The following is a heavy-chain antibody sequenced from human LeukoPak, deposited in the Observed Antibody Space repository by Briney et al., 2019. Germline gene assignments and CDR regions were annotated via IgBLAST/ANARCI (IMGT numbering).Heavy chain of an antibody. CDR3: ARGPMPGGYYFDY. CDR1: GYTFTSYA. CDR2: INAGNGNT. J-gene: IGHJ4*02. D-gene: IGHD2-2*01. V-gene: IGHV1-3*03. Sequence: GASVKVSCKASGYTFTSYAMHWVRQAPGQRLEWMGWINAGNGNTKYPQEFQGRVTITRDTSASTAYMELSSLRSEDMAVYYCARGPMPGGYYFDYWGQGTLVTVSS.